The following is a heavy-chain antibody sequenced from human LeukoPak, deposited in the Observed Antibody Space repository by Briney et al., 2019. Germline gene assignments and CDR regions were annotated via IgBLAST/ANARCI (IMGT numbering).Heavy chain of an antibody. D-gene: IGHD2-2*01. CDR3: SRSYHSTSRYYFDL. V-gene: IGHV1/OR15-2*02. CDR1: GYTFTGYY. CDR2: FSIGDGNT. J-gene: IGHJ4*02. Sequence: ASVKVSCKASGYTFTGYYMHWVRQAPGQGREWWWWFSIGDGNTHYGQKFTNRVSMTRDIGSNTTFLELSSLRSDDTAVYFCSRSYHSTSRYYFDLWGQGTLVTVSS.